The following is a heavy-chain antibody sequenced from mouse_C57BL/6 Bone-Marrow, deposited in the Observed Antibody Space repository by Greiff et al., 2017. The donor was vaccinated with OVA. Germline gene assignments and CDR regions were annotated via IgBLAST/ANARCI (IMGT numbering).Heavy chain of an antibody. V-gene: IGHV1-76*01. D-gene: IGHD1-1*01. Sequence: VKVVESGAELVRPGASVKLSCKASGYTFTDYYINWVKQRPGQGLEWIARIYPGSGNTYYNEKFKGKATLTAEKSSSTAYMQLSSLTSEDSAVYFCARQDYGSPWYFDVWGTGTTVTVSS. CDR3: ARQDYGSPWYFDV. CDR1: GYTFTDYY. J-gene: IGHJ1*03. CDR2: IYPGSGNT.